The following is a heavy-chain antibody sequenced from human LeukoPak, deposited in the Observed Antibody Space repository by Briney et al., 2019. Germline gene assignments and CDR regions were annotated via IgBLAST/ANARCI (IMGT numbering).Heavy chain of an antibody. CDR2: INHSGST. Sequence: PSETLSLTCAVYGGSFSGYYWSWIRQPPGKVLEWIGEINHSGSTNYNPSLKCRVTISVDTSKNQFSLKLSSVTAADTAVYYCARDYYDSSGYYYGFDPWGQGTLVTVSS. D-gene: IGHD3-22*01. CDR3: ARDYYDSSGYYYGFDP. J-gene: IGHJ5*02. CDR1: GGSFSGYY. V-gene: IGHV4-34*01.